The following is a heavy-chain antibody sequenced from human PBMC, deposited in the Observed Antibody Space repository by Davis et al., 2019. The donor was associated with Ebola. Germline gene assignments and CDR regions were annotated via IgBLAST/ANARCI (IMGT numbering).Heavy chain of an antibody. CDR1: GYTFTRYG. CDR3: ARDKYSIVGVTDY. J-gene: IGHJ4*02. D-gene: IGHD1-26*01. V-gene: IGHV1-18*01. CDR2: ISAYNGIT. Sequence: AASVKVSCKASGYTFTRYGITWVRQAPGQGLEWMGWISAYNGITNSALKLQGRVTMTTDTSTSTAYMELRSLRSDDTAVYYCARDKYSIVGVTDYWGQGTLVTVSS.